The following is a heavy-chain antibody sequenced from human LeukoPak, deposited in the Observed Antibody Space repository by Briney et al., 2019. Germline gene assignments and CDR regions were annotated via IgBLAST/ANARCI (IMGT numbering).Heavy chain of an antibody. CDR3: AFEIGRSQGAFDI. CDR2: VWNDGSDE. CDR1: GFIFSKYA. D-gene: IGHD1-26*01. J-gene: IGHJ3*02. Sequence: GGSLRLSCAASGFIFSKYAMHWVRQTPGKGLEWVAAVWNDGSDENYADSVKGRFTISSDNSKNTLYLQMNSPRAEDTAVYYCAFEIGRSQGAFDIWGQGTMITVSS. V-gene: IGHV3-33*01.